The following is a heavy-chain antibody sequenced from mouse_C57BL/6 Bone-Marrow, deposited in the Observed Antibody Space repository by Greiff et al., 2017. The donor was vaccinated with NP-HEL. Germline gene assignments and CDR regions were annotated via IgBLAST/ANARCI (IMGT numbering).Heavy chain of an antibody. CDR2: ISDGGSYT. J-gene: IGHJ1*03. V-gene: IGHV5-4*01. CDR1: GFTFSSYA. CDR3: ARAFYYYGSSYNWYFDV. Sequence: EVQRVESGGGLVKPGGSLKLSCAASGFTFSSYAMSWVRQTPEKRLEWVATISDGGSYTYYPDNVKGRFTISRDNAKNNLYLQMSHLKSEDTAMYYCARAFYYYGSSYNWYFDVWGTGTTVTVSS. D-gene: IGHD1-1*01.